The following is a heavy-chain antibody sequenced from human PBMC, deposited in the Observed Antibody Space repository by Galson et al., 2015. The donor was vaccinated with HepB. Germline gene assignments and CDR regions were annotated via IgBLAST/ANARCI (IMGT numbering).Heavy chain of an antibody. Sequence: FSSYDMHWVRQAPGKGLEWVAVISYDGSNKYYADSVKGRFTISRDNSKNTLYLQMNSLRAEDTAVYFCANDQAPYNWNYGDYFDYWGQGTLVTVSS. D-gene: IGHD1-7*01. CDR3: ANDQAPYNWNYGDYFDY. CDR2: ISYDGSNK. V-gene: IGHV3-30*18. J-gene: IGHJ4*02. CDR1: FSSYD.